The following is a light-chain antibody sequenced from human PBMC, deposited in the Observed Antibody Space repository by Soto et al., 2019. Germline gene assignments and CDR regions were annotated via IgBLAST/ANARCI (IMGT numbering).Light chain of an antibody. CDR2: GAS. CDR3: QQRSNWPPGWT. CDR1: QSVSTSY. V-gene: IGKV3D-20*02. J-gene: IGKJ1*01. Sequence: IVLTHSPGTLSFSPWYRSTLSFSSSQSVSTSYLAWYQQKPGQAPRLLIYGASSRATGIPDRFSGSGSGTDFTLTISGLEPEDFAVYYCQQRSNWPPGWTFGQGTKVDIK.